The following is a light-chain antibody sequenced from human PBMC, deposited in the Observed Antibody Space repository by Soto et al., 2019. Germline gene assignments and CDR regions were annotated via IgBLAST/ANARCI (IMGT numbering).Light chain of an antibody. CDR2: IAS. J-gene: IGKJ1*01. CDR3: QQYGTPPWT. Sequence: EIVLTQSPGTLSLFAGERATLSCRATQSISSNYLAWYQQKPGQAPRLLIYIASRRATGIPDRFSGSGSGTDFTLTISRLEPEDSALYYCQQYGTPPWTFGQGTKVEIK. V-gene: IGKV3-20*01. CDR1: QSISSNY.